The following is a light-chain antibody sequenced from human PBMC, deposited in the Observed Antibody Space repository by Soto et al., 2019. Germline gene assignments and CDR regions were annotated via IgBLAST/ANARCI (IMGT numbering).Light chain of an antibody. V-gene: IGKV3-20*01. CDR3: QEYGTAHPWT. Sequence: EVVLTQSPGALSLSPGEGVTLSCRASQNIRGNELAWYRQKRGQAPRLLMYAGSTRADGITDRFSGRGTGTNFTLTISSLEPEDSAVYYCQEYGTAHPWTFGQGTKLEIK. CDR2: AGS. CDR1: QNIRGNE. J-gene: IGKJ1*01.